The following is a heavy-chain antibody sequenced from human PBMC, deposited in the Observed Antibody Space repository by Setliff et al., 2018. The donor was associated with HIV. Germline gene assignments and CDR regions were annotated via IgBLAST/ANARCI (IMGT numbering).Heavy chain of an antibody. Sequence: PSETLSLTCAVSGGSISSSNWWSWVRQPPGKGLEWIGKINHSGSTNYNPSLKSRVTISVDTSRNQFSLKLNSVTAADTAVYYCARVGYYDSSFDYWGQGTLVTVSS. D-gene: IGHD3-22*01. J-gene: IGHJ4*02. CDR2: INHSGST. V-gene: IGHV4-4*02. CDR3: ARVGYYDSSFDY. CDR1: GGSISSSNW.